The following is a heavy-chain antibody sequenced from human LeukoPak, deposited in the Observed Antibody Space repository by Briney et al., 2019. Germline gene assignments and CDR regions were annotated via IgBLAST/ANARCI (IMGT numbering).Heavy chain of an antibody. D-gene: IGHD1-26*01. Sequence: SQTLSLTCAISGGSVSSNSATWIWIRQSPSRGLEWLGRTYYRSKWYTDYAVFVNSRITINPDTSKHQFSLQPNSVTPEDTAVYYCARATSGSFDYWGQGTLVTACS. CDR1: GGSVSSNSAT. V-gene: IGHV6-1*01. CDR2: TYYRSKWYT. CDR3: ARATSGSFDY. J-gene: IGHJ4*02.